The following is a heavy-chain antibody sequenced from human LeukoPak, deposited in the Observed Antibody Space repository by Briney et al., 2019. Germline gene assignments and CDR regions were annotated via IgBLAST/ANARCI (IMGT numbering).Heavy chain of an antibody. CDR2: IYYSGST. J-gene: IGHJ5*02. V-gene: IGHV4-59*01. Sequence: SETLSLTCSVSGGSINSYYWSWIRQSPGKGLEWIGQIYYSGSTNYNPSLKSRVTISVDTSKNQFSLNLSSVTAADTALYYCVRGFTLFDPWGQGALVTVSS. CDR1: GGSINSYY. D-gene: IGHD2/OR15-2a*01. CDR3: VRGFTLFDP.